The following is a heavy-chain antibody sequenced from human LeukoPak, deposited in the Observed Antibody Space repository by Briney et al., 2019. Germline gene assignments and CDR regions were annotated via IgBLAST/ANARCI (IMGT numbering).Heavy chain of an antibody. Sequence: ASVKVSCKASGYTFTSYGISWVRQAPGQGLEWMGWISAYNGNTNYAQKLQGRVTMTTDTSTSTAYMELRSLRSDDTAVYYCARASNPEMATISSPFDYWGQGTLVTVSS. V-gene: IGHV1-18*01. CDR1: GYTFTSYG. D-gene: IGHD5-24*01. J-gene: IGHJ4*02. CDR2: ISAYNGNT. CDR3: ARASNPEMATISSPFDY.